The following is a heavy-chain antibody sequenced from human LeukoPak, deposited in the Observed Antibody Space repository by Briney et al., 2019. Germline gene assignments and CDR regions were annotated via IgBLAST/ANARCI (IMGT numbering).Heavy chain of an antibody. CDR1: GFTFSNYA. CDR2: MSGSGGST. CDR3: AREGHTTGWPPFDF. Sequence: PGGSLRLSCAASGFTFSNYAMSWVRQAPGKGLEWVSSMSGSGGSTYYADSVKGRFTISRDNSKNTLYLQMNSLRAEDTAVYYCAREGHTTGWPPFDFWGQGTLVTVSS. V-gene: IGHV3-23*01. J-gene: IGHJ4*02. D-gene: IGHD6-19*01.